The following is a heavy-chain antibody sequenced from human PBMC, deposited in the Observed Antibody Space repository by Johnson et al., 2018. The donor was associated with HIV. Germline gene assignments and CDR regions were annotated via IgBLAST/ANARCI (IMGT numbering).Heavy chain of an antibody. V-gene: IGHV3-30*02. D-gene: IGHD5-24*01. J-gene: IGHJ3*02. CDR2: IRYDGSNK. CDR1: GITFSSYG. Sequence: QVQLVESGGGVVQPGGSLRLSCAASGITFSSYGMHWVRQAPGRGLEWVAFIRYDGSNKYYADSVKGRFTISRDNSKNTLYLQMNSRRAEDTAVYYCAKDHPQMATIVGAFDIWGQGTMVTVSS. CDR3: AKDHPQMATIVGAFDI.